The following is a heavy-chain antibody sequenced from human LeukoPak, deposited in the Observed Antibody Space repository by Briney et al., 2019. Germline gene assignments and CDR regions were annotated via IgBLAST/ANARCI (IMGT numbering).Heavy chain of an antibody. V-gene: IGHV1-8*01. D-gene: IGHD2-2*01. CDR2: INPNSGNT. Sequence: ASVKVSCKASEYTFTTYDINWVRQASGQGLEWMGWINPNSGNTQYAQKFQGRVTMTRNTSISTAYMELSSLTSEDTAVYYCARVRDCSSTTCFRSRGNWFDPWGQGTLVIVSS. CDR3: ARVRDCSSTTCFRSRGNWFDP. J-gene: IGHJ5*02. CDR1: EYTFTTYD.